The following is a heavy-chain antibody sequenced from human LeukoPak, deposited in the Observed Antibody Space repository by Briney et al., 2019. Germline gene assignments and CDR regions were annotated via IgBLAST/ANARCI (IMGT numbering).Heavy chain of an antibody. D-gene: IGHD6-19*01. CDR1: GGSISSGSYY. CDR2: IYTSGST. Sequence: SETLSLTCTVSGGSISSGSYYWSWIRQPAGKGLEWIGRIYTSGSTNYNPSLKSRVTISVDTSKNQFSLKLSSVTAADTAVYYCARDLRYSSGWALLPHTKDGMDVWGQGTTVTVSS. J-gene: IGHJ6*02. V-gene: IGHV4-61*02. CDR3: ARDLRYSSGWALLPHTKDGMDV.